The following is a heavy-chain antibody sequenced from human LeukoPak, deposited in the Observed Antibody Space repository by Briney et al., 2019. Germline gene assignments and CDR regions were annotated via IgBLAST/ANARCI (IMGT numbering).Heavy chain of an antibody. J-gene: IGHJ4*02. CDR2: IWPDGSDK. V-gene: IGHV3-33*08. CDR1: GFTLSDYW. CDR3: ARELAA. D-gene: IGHD6-13*01. Sequence: GGSLRLSCAASGFTLSDYWMHWVRQAPGKGLEWVAAIWPDGSDKYYANSVKGRFTISRDNSKNTLYLQMNSLRGDDTAIYYCARELAAWGQGTLVTVSS.